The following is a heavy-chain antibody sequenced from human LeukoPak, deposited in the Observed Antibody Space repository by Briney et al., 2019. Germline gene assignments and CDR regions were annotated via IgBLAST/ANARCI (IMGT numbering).Heavy chain of an antibody. D-gene: IGHD6-13*01. CDR3: ARMYSSSWTQYAFDI. J-gene: IGHJ3*02. CDR1: GYTFTSYD. V-gene: IGHV1-8*01. CDR2: MNPNSGNT. Sequence: GASVKVSRKASGYTFTSYDINWVRQATGQGLGWMGWMNPNSGNTGYAQKFQGRVTMTRNTSISTAYMELSSLRSEDTAVYYCARMYSSSWTQYAFDIWGQGTMVTVSS.